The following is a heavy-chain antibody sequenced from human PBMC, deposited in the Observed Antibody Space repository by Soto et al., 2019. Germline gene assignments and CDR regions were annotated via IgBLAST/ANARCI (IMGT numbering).Heavy chain of an antibody. CDR1: GGSFSGYY. CDR2: VDHSGRT. CDR3: ARRFTMPVLVFDY. D-gene: IGHD3-22*01. V-gene: IGHV4-34*02. Sequence: QVQVQQWGAGLLKPSEPLSLTCVVPGGSFSGYYWTGIRQAPVKGLERIGEVDHSGRTSYNPSLTSRGTMSADTCTNQCSLSLSSVTAAHTAGYYCARRFTMPVLVFDYWSPGATVTGSS. J-gene: IGHJ4*02.